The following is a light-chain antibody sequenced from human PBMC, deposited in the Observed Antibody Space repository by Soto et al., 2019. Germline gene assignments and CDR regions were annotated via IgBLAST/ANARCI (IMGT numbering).Light chain of an antibody. Sequence: EIVLTQSPGTLSLSPGERATLSCRASQSVSSSYLAWYQQKPGQAPRLLIYGASSRDTGIPDRFSGSGSGTDFTLTISRPEAEDCAVYYCQQYGSSSSITFGQGTRLEIK. CDR3: QQYGSSSSIT. CDR1: QSVSSSY. CDR2: GAS. J-gene: IGKJ5*01. V-gene: IGKV3-20*01.